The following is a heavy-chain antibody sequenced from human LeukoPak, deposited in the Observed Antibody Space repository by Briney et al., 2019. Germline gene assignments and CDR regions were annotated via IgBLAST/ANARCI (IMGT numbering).Heavy chain of an antibody. J-gene: IGHJ4*02. Sequence: SETLSLTCSVSGASISRSGYYWVWLRQPPGKGLEWIGSIYNGATHYNPSLKGRVTISVDTSKNQFSLKLNSVTAADTAVYYCSRGGTMMIVAGFDYWGQGTLVTVSS. CDR1: GASISRSGYY. CDR2: IYNGAT. V-gene: IGHV4-39*07. CDR3: SRGGTMMIVAGFDY. D-gene: IGHD5-12*01.